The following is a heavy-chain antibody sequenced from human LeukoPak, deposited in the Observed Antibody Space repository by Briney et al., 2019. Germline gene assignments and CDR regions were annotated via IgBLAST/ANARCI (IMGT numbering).Heavy chain of an antibody. Sequence: SETLSLTCTVSGGSISRYYRSWIRQPPGKGLEWIGYIYGIVSTNYNPSLKSRVTISVDTSKNQFSLKLSSVTAADTAVYYCARDLYGSGNYYFDYWGQGTLVTVSS. J-gene: IGHJ4*02. CDR2: IYGIVST. V-gene: IGHV4-59*01. D-gene: IGHD3-10*01. CDR3: ARDLYGSGNYYFDY. CDR1: GGSISRYY.